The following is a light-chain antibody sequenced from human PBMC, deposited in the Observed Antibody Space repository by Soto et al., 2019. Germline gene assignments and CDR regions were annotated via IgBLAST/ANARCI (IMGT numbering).Light chain of an antibody. J-gene: IGKJ4*01. V-gene: IGKV3D-15*01. CDR3: QQYHNWVT. CDR2: DAS. Sequence: EIVMTQSPGTLSVSPGERATLSCGASQTNSSNLAWYQQKPGQAPRLLIYDASTRATGIPARFSGSGSGTYFTLTISSLQSEDFAVYYCQQYHNWVTFGGGTKVEIQ. CDR1: QTNSSN.